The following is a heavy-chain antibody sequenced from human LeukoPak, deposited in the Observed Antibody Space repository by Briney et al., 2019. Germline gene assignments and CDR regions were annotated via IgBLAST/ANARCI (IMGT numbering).Heavy chain of an antibody. J-gene: IGHJ4*02. D-gene: IGHD6-19*01. CDR2: INHSGST. Sequence: SGTLSLTCAVYGGSFSGYYWSWIRQPPGKGLEWIGEINHSGSTNYNPSLKSRVTISVDTSKNQFSLKLSSVTAADTAVYYCARAVAGTGNFDYWGQGTLVTVSS. V-gene: IGHV4-34*01. CDR3: ARAVAGTGNFDY. CDR1: GGSFSGYY.